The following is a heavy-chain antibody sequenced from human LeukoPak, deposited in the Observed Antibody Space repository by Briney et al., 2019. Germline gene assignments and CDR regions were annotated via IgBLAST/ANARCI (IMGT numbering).Heavy chain of an antibody. D-gene: IGHD6-19*01. Sequence: SSETQSLTCTVSGGSISSYYWSWIRQPPGKGLGWIGYIYYSGSTNYNSSLKSQVAISVDTAKNQFSLKLNSVTAADTAVYYCARMSNSSPILDYWGQGTLVTVSS. CDR3: ARMSNSSPILDY. J-gene: IGHJ4*02. CDR1: GGSISSYY. CDR2: IYYSGST. V-gene: IGHV4-59*01.